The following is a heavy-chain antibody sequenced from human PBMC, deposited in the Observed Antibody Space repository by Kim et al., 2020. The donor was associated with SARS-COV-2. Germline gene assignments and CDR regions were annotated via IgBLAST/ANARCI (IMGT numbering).Heavy chain of an antibody. D-gene: IGHD6-13*01. J-gene: IGHJ4*02. CDR3: ARGSSSSRPNFDY. Sequence: SDPSLRSRVTVSLDTSKTQFSQILSSVTAADTAVYYCARGSSSSRPNFDYWGQGTLVTISS. V-gene: IGHV4-59*09.